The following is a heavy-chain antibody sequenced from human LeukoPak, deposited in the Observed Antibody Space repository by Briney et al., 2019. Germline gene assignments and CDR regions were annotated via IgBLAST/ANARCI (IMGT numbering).Heavy chain of an antibody. CDR3: AKDRGRYGPDAFDI. CDR1: GFTLSSNY. J-gene: IGHJ3*02. D-gene: IGHD3-10*01. V-gene: IGHV3-66*02. Sequence: GGSLRLAWAAAGFTLSSNYMSWVRQAPGEGLGWVSFTYGGGSTYYPGSVRGRFTISRDNSKNTLYLKMNSLRAEHTAVYYCAKDRGRYGPDAFDIWGQGTMVTVSS. CDR2: TYGGGST.